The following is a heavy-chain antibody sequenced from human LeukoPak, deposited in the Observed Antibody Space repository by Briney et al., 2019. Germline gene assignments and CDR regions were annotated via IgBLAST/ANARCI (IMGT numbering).Heavy chain of an antibody. Sequence: ASVNVSCTASGYTFTTYAMHWVRQAPGQRLEWTGWINAGTAYTKYAQKFQGRVTITADESTSTAYMELSSLRSEDTAVYYCARGHCGGDCYLIDYTFDYWGQGTLVTVSS. CDR1: GYTFTTYA. D-gene: IGHD2-21*02. V-gene: IGHV1-3*01. CDR3: ARGHCGGDCYLIDYTFDY. CDR2: INAGTAYT. J-gene: IGHJ4*02.